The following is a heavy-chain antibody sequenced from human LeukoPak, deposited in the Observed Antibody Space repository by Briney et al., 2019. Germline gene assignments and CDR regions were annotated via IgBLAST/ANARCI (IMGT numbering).Heavy chain of an antibody. V-gene: IGHV4-34*01. J-gene: IGHJ4*02. Sequence: PSETLSLTCAVYGGSFSGYYWSWIRQPPGKGLEWIGEIYHSGSTNYNPSLKSRVTISVDKSKNQFSLKLSSVTAADTAVYYCARSEYSSSPVLDYWGQGTLVTVSS. CDR3: ARSEYSSSPVLDY. D-gene: IGHD6-6*01. CDR1: GGSFSGYY. CDR2: IYHSGST.